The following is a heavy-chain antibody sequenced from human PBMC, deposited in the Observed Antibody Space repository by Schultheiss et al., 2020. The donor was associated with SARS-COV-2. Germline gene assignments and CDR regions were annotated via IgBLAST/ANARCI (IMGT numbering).Heavy chain of an antibody. D-gene: IGHD3-22*01. Sequence: GGSLRLSCAASGFTFSSYAMSWVRQAPGKGLEWVSAISGSGGSTYYADSVKGRFTISRDNSKNTLYLQMNSLRAEDTAVYYCAREYYYDSSGYTDNWFDPWGQGTLVTVSS. CDR1: GFTFSSYA. V-gene: IGHV3-23*01. J-gene: IGHJ5*02. CDR2: ISGSGGST. CDR3: AREYYYDSSGYTDNWFDP.